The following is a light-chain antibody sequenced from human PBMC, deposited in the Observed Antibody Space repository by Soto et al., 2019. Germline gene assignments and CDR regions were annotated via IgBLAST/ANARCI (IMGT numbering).Light chain of an antibody. CDR2: DAS. V-gene: IGKV1-5*01. CDR3: QQYKSYSGT. Sequence: DIQMTQSPSTLSASVGDRVTITCRASQSISSWLAWYQQKPGKAPKLLIYDASSLESGVPSRFSGSGSGTEFTLTISSLQPDDFATYYCQQYKSYSGTFGQVTKVEIK. J-gene: IGKJ1*01. CDR1: QSISSW.